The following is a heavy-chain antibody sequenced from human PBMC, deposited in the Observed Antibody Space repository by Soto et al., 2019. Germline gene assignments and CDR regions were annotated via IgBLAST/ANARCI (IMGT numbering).Heavy chain of an antibody. Sequence: GASVKVSCKASGYTFTSYAMHWVRQAPGQRLEWMGWINAGNGNTKYSQKFQGRVTITRDTSASTAYMELSSLRSEDTAVYYCARGPIFGVVIIDPLYFDYWGQGTLVTVSS. J-gene: IGHJ4*02. CDR3: ARGPIFGVVIIDPLYFDY. CDR1: GYTFTSYA. CDR2: INAGNGNT. D-gene: IGHD3-3*01. V-gene: IGHV1-3*01.